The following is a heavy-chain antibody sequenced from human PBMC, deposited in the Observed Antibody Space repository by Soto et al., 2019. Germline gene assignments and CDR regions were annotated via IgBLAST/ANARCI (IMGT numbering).Heavy chain of an antibody. D-gene: IGHD3-16*01. V-gene: IGHV3-23*01. Sequence: GGSLRLSCAASGFTFSSYAMSWVRQAPGKGLEWVSAISGSGGSTYYADSVKGRFTISRDNSKNTLYLQMNSLRAEDTAVYYCAKGNEGGDYYYGMDVWGQGTTVTVSS. CDR3: AKGNEGGDYYYGMDV. CDR2: ISGSGGST. CDR1: GFTFSSYA. J-gene: IGHJ6*02.